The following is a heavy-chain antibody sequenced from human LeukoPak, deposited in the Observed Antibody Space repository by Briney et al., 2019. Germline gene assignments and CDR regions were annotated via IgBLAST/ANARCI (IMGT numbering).Heavy chain of an antibody. D-gene: IGHD2-2*01. CDR2: IRSQAYGGTI. V-gene: IGHV3-49*04. Sequence: GGSLRLSCTGSGFTFGHYALAWVRQAPGKGLEWLGFIRSQAYGGTIEYAASVKGRFSISRDNSKSIADLQINSLKTEDTAVYYCARGGDFGVPAPLGIDAFDIWGQGTMVTVSS. J-gene: IGHJ3*02. CDR1: GFTFGHYA. CDR3: ARGGDFGVPAPLGIDAFDI.